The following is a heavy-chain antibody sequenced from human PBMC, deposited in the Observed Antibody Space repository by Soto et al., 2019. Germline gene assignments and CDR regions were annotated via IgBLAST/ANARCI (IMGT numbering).Heavy chain of an antibody. V-gene: IGHV3-23*01. CDR1: GFTFSNYA. D-gene: IGHD3-10*01. CDR3: AKKYHYGSGSYLYYFDY. J-gene: IGHJ4*02. CDR2: VGGSGAST. Sequence: EVQLLESGGGLVQPGGSLRLSCAASGFTFSNYAMSWVRQAPGNGLEWVSAVGGSGASTYYADSVKGRFTISRDNSKNTLYLQMNSLRAEDTALYYCAKKYHYGSGSYLYYFDYWGQGTLVTVSS.